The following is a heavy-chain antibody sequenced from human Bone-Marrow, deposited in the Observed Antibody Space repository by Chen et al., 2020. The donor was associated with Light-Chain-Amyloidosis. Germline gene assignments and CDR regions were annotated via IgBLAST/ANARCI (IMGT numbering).Heavy chain of an antibody. CDR2: ISSSGSTI. J-gene: IGHJ6*02. V-gene: IGHV3-11*01. CDR3: ARERVLVPYYYYGMDV. CDR1: GFTFSEYY. D-gene: IGHD6-6*01. Sequence: QVQLVESGGGLVKPGGSLRLSCAASGFTFSEYYMSWIRQAPGKGLEWVSYISSSGSTIYYADSVKGRFTISRDNAKNSLYLQMNSLRAEDTAVYYCARERVLVPYYYYGMDVWGQGTTVTVSS.